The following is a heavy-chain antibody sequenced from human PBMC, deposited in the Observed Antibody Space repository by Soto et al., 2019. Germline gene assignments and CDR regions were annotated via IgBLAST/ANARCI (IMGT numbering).Heavy chain of an antibody. CDR2: ISADSGNT. Sequence: QVQLVQSGAEVKKPGASVKVSCKASGFTFINYGFAWVRQAPGQGLEWMGWISADSGNTNYAQKLQGRVTMTTDTSTSTAYMELRRLTSDGTAVYYCARERYDSSGPPLYWGQGTLVTVAS. V-gene: IGHV1-18*04. D-gene: IGHD3-22*01. CDR3: ARERYDSSGPPLY. J-gene: IGHJ4*02. CDR1: GFTFINYG.